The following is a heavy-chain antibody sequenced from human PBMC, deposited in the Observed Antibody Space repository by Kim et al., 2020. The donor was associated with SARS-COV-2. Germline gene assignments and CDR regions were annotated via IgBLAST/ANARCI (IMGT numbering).Heavy chain of an antibody. CDR1: GGTFSSYA. CDR2: IIPIFGTA. J-gene: IGHJ5*02. V-gene: IGHV1-69*13. Sequence: SVKVSCKASGGTFSSYAISWVRQAPGQGLEWMGGIIPIFGTANYAQKFQGRVTITADESTSTAYMELSSLRSEDTAVYYCARVPVGGITYYDFWSGYSFDPWGQGTLVTVSS. CDR3: ARVPVGGITYYDFWSGYSFDP. D-gene: IGHD3-3*01.